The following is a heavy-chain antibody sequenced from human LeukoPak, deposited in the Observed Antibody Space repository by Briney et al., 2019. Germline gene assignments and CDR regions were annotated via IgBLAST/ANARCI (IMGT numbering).Heavy chain of an antibody. Sequence: ASVKVSCKASGYTFTSYYMHWVRQAPGQGLEWMGIINPSGGTTSYAQKFQGRITMTRDTSTSTVYMEVSSLRSEDTAVYYCARVAAFCDGGSCYDYWGQGTLITVSS. J-gene: IGHJ4*02. CDR2: INPSGGTT. CDR1: GYTFTSYY. V-gene: IGHV1-46*01. D-gene: IGHD2-15*01. CDR3: ARVAAFCDGGSCYDY.